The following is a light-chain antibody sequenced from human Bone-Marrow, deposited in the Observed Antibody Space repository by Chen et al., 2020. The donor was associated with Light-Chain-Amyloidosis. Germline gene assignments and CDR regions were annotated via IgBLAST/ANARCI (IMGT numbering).Light chain of an antibody. CDR2: GNT. CDR1: SSNIGAGND. J-gene: IGLJ1*01. Sequence: QSVLTQPPSVSGAPGQKVTILCTGSSSNIGAGNDVHWYQQLPGTTPKILIYGNTNRLSGVPSRFSGSKSGTSASLVSSGLQPDDEADYHCQTYANATHVFGTGTKVIVL. V-gene: IGLV1-40*01. CDR3: QTYANATHV.